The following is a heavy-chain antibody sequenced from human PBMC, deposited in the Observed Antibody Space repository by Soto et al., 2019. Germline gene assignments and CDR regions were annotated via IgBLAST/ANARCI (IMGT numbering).Heavy chain of an antibody. CDR3: ARGGDDFWSGYYTAPGY. V-gene: IGHV1-18*04. CDR2: ISAYNGNT. Sequence: ASVKVSCKASGYTFTSYGISWVRQAPGQGLEWMGWISAYNGNTNYAQKLQGRVTMTTDTSTSTAYMELRGLRSDDTAVYYCARGGDDFWSGYYTAPGYWGQGTLVTVSS. D-gene: IGHD3-3*01. CDR1: GYTFTSYG. J-gene: IGHJ4*02.